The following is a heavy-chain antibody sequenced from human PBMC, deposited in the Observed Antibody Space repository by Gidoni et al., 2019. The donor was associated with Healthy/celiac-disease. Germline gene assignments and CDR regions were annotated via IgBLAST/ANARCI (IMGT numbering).Heavy chain of an antibody. D-gene: IGHD6-19*01. CDR2: IYYSGST. Sequence: QLQLQESGPGLGKPSETLSITCTVSGGSISSSSYYWGWIRQPPGKGLEWIGSIYYSGSTYYNPYLKSRVTLSVDPSKNQFSLKLSSVTAADTAVYYCARDRNGIVVGDYWGQGTLVTVSS. CDR3: ARDRNGIVVGDY. CDR1: GGSISSSSYY. V-gene: IGHV4-39*07. J-gene: IGHJ4*02.